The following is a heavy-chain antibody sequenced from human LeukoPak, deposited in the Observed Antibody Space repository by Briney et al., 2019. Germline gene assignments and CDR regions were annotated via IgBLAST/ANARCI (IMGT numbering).Heavy chain of an antibody. Sequence: GGSLRLSCAASGFTFSNYALTWVRQAPGRGLEWVSSISGAGTYYADSVKGRFSISRDNYKNTLYLQMSSLRAEDTAVYYCARDPNGNYVGAFDFQRWGQGTLVTISS. J-gene: IGHJ1*01. CDR1: GFTFSNYA. CDR2: ISGAGT. CDR3: ARDPNGNYVGAFDFQR. D-gene: IGHD4-17*01. V-gene: IGHV3-23*01.